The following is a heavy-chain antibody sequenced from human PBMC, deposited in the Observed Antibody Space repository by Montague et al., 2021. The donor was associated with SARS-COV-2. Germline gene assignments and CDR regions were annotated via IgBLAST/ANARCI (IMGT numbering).Heavy chain of an antibody. CDR1: GGSISSYY. J-gene: IGHJ2*01. D-gene: IGHD5-18*01. CDR2: IYYSGST. Sequence: SETLSLTCTVSGGSISSYYWSWIRQPPGKALEWIGYIYYSGSTNYNPSLNSRVTISVDTSKNQFSLKLTSVTAADTAVYFCARESDSFPYGTQYFDLWGRGTLVTVSS. CDR3: ARESDSFPYGTQYFDL. V-gene: IGHV4-59*01.